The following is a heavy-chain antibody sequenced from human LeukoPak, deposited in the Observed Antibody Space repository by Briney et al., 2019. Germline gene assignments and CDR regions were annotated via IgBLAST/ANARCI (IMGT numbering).Heavy chain of an antibody. D-gene: IGHD3-22*01. CDR3: ARSFLYYDSSGYPFDY. J-gene: IGHJ4*02. CDR2: ISAYNGNT. CDR1: GYTFTSYG. V-gene: IGHV1-18*01. Sequence: ASVKVSCKASGYTFTSYGISWVRQAPGQGLEWMGWISAYNGNTNYAQKLQGRVTMTTDTSTSTAYMELRSLRSDDTAVYYCARSFLYYDSSGYPFDYWGQGTLVTVSS.